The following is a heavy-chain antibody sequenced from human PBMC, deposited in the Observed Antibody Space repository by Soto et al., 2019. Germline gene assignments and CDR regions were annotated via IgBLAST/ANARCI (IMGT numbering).Heavy chain of an antibody. CDR3: ARGDDDY. CDR2: ISDDGSNK. V-gene: IGHV3-30*09. J-gene: IGHJ4*02. CDR1: GFTFSTCA. Sequence: QVQLVESGGGVVQPGRSLRLSCAASGFTFSTCAMHWVRQAPGKGLEWVAFISDDGSNKYYAASVKGRFAISRDNSRTTLYIQMNSRRAEDTAVYYCARGDDDYWGQGTLVIVSS.